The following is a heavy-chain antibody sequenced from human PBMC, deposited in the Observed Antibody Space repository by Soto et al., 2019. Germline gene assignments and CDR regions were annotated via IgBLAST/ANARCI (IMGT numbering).Heavy chain of an antibody. V-gene: IGHV3-15*01. CDR2: IKSKTDGGTT. J-gene: IGHJ4*02. D-gene: IGHD5-12*01. Sequence: EVQLVESGGGLVKPGGSLRLSCAASGFTFSNAWMSWVRQAPGKGLEWVGRIKSKTDGGTTDYAAPVKGRFTISRDDSKNTLYLQMNSLKTEDTAVYYCTLEDVVATISLDYWGQGTLVTVSS. CDR1: GFTFSNAW. CDR3: TLEDVVATISLDY.